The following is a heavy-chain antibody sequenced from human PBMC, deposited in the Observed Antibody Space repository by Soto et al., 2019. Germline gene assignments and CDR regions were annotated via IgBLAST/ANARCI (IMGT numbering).Heavy chain of an antibody. CDR2: IYYSGST. CDR3: ARFGVVPAAMEEYNWFDP. CDR1: GGSISSYY. Sequence: ETLSLTCTVSGGSISSYYWSWIRQPPGKGLEWIGYIYYSGSTNYNPSLKSRVTISVDTSKNQFSLKLSSVTAADTAVYYCARFGVVPAAMEEYNWFDPWGQGTLVTVSS. J-gene: IGHJ5*02. D-gene: IGHD2-2*01. V-gene: IGHV4-59*01.